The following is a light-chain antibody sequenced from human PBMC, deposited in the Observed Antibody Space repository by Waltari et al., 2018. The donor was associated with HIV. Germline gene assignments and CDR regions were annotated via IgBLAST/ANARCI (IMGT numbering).Light chain of an antibody. CDR3: QVWDTSSDQGV. Sequence: SYVLAQPPSVSVAPGQTARLTCRVDTLEIKTVPVCQQKPGQAPVLVVHDDSHRPSGIPERFSGSNSGNTATLTISRVEAGDEADYFCQVWDTSSDQGVFGGGTKLTVL. V-gene: IGLV3-21*02. CDR2: DDS. CDR1: TLEIKT. J-gene: IGLJ2*01.